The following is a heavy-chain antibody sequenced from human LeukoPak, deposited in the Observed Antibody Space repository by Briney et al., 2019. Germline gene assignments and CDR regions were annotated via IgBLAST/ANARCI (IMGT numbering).Heavy chain of an antibody. J-gene: IGHJ1*01. V-gene: IGHV1-2*02. CDR3: ARVLAYCGGDCYSYFQH. Sequence: ASVKVSCKASGYTFTGYYMHWVRQAPGQGLEWMGWINPNSGGTNYAQKFQGRVTMTRDTSISTAYMELSRLRSDDTAVYYCARVLAYCGGDCYSYFQHWGQGTLVTVSS. D-gene: IGHD2-21*02. CDR2: INPNSGGT. CDR1: GYTFTGYY.